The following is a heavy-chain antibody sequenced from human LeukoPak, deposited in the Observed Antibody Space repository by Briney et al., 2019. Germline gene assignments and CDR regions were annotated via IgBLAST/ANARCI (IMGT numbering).Heavy chain of an antibody. CDR2: IASDGSST. Sequence: GGSLRLSCAASGFTFSSYWMNWVRQAPGKGLVWVSRIASDGSSTTYADSVKGRFSISRDNAKNTLYLQMNSLRVEDTAVYYCARVGGQQLVTYYYYGMDVWGQGTTVTVSS. CDR3: ARVGGQQLVTYYYYGMDV. V-gene: IGHV3-74*01. D-gene: IGHD6-13*01. J-gene: IGHJ6*02. CDR1: GFTFSSYW.